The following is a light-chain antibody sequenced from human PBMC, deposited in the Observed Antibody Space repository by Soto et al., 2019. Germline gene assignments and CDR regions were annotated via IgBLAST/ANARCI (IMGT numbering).Light chain of an antibody. CDR2: GAP. Sequence: EIVLTQSPGTLSLSSGERATLSCRASQSVSSSYLAWYQQKPGQAPRLLIYGAPSRATGIPDRFSGSGSGTDFTLTISRLEPEDFALYYCQQYSSSLFTFGPGTKVDIK. CDR1: QSVSSSY. CDR3: QQYSSSLFT. J-gene: IGKJ3*01. V-gene: IGKV3-20*01.